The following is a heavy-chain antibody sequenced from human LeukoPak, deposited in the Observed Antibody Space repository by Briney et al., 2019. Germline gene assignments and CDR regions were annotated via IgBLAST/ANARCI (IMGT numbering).Heavy chain of an antibody. D-gene: IGHD4-23*01. J-gene: IGHJ4*02. CDR1: GFTFSDYY. CDR2: ISSSGSTI. V-gene: IGHV3-11*01. Sequence: GGSLRLSCAASGFTFSDYYMSWIRQAPGKGLEWVSYISSSGSTIYYADSVKDRFTISRDNAKNSLYLQMNSLRAEDTAVYYCARDPTRDGGNSVNDYWGQGTLVTVSS. CDR3: ARDPTRDGGNSVNDY.